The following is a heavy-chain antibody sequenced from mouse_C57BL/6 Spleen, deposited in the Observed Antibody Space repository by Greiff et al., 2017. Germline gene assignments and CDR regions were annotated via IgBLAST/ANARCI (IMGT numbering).Heavy chain of an antibody. CDR2: IHPNSGST. J-gene: IGHJ4*01. Sequence: QVHVKQSGAELVKPGASVKLSCKASGYTFTSYWMHWVKQRPGQGLEWIGMIHPNSGSTNYNEKFKSKATLTVDKSSSTAYMQLSSLTSEDSAVYYCARRRYAMDYWGQGTSVTVSS. CDR1: GYTFTSYW. CDR3: ARRRYAMDY. V-gene: IGHV1-64*01.